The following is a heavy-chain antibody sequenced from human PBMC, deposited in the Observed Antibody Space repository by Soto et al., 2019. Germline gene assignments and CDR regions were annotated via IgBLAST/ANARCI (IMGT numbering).Heavy chain of an antibody. V-gene: IGHV3-30*18. Sequence: QVQFVESGGGVVQPGRSLRLSCRVSGFTFNNSGMHWVRQAPGKGLEWMAVISYDGSDKYYADSVKGRVIISRDNSKNTLNLEMNSLRAEDTAIYYCVKDRVPGAYGNYYGMDVWGQGTTVTVSS. J-gene: IGHJ6*02. CDR3: VKDRVPGAYGNYYGMDV. CDR2: ISYDGSDK. CDR1: GFTFNNSG. D-gene: IGHD5-12*01.